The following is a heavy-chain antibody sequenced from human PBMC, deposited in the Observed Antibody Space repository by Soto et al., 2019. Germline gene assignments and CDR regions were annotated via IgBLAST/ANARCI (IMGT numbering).Heavy chain of an antibody. CDR2: IKSKTDGGTT. CDR3: TTDIAAYGMDV. CDR1: GFTFSNAW. Sequence: SGGSLRLSCAASGFTFSNAWMSWVRQAPGKGLEWVGRIKSKTDGGTTDYAAPVKGRFTISRDDSKNTLYLQMNSLKTEDTAVYYRTTDIAAYGMDVWGQGTTVTVSS. V-gene: IGHV3-15*01. D-gene: IGHD6-6*01. J-gene: IGHJ6*02.